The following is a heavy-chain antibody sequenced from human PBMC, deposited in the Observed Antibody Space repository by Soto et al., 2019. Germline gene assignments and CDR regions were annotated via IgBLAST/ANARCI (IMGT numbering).Heavy chain of an antibody. CDR2: ISSSSSYI. CDR1: GFTFSTST. V-gene: IGHV3-21*01. CDR3: ARDLGELYDI. D-gene: IGHD2-8*01. J-gene: IGHJ4*02. Sequence: GGSLRLSCAGSGFTFSTSTMTWVRQAPGKGLEWVSSISSSSSYIYYADSLKGRFTISRDNAKNSLYLQMNSLRPEDTAVYYCARDLGELYDIWGQGTLVTVSS.